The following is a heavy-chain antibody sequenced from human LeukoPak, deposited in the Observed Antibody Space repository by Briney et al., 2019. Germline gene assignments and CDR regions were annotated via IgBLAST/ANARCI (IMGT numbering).Heavy chain of an antibody. CDR1: GYTFTKYY. J-gene: IGHJ4*02. Sequence: GASVKVSCKASGYTFTKYYMHWVRQAPGQGLEWMGIINPSGGSARYAQKFQGRVTVTRDTSTSTVYMDLSSLRSEDTAMYYCARGPYYYESSGYYYTFDYWGQGTLVTVSS. D-gene: IGHD3-22*01. CDR2: INPSGGSA. CDR3: ARGPYYYESSGYYYTFDY. V-gene: IGHV1-46*01.